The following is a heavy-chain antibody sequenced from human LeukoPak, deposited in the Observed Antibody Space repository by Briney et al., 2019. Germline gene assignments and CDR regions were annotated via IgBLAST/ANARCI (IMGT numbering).Heavy chain of an antibody. Sequence: PGESLKISCKGSGYSFATYWIGWVRQMPGKGLEWMGIIYPGDSDTRYSPSFQGQVTISADKSISTAFLQWSSLRASDTAMYYCARRGYCGGDCYSDYWGQGTLVTVSS. CDR2: IYPGDSDT. CDR1: GYSFATYW. D-gene: IGHD2-21*01. V-gene: IGHV5-51*01. CDR3: ARRGYCGGDCYSDY. J-gene: IGHJ4*02.